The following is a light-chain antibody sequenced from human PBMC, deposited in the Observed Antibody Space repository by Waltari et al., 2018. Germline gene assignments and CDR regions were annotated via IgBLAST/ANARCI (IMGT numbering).Light chain of an antibody. CDR2: DAS. CDR1: QDISNY. J-gene: IGKJ4*01. CDR3: QQYDNXXLT. V-gene: IGKV1-33*01. Sequence: DIQMTQSPSSLSASIGDRVTIPCQASQDISNYLNWYQQKPGKALKLLIYDASNLETGVPSXXSGXXXGTXFXFTISSLQPEDIATYYCQQYDNXXLTFGGGTKV.